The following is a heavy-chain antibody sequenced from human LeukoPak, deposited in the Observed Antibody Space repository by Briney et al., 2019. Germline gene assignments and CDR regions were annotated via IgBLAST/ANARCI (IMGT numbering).Heavy chain of an antibody. CDR3: ARDYYDSSGYYAY. CDR2: ISSSSYI. Sequence: GGSLRLSCAASGFIFSPYAMSWVRQAPGKGLEWVSSISSSSYIYYADSVKGRFTISRDNAKNSLYLQMNSLRAEDTAVYYCARDYYDSSGYYAYWGQGTLVTVSS. V-gene: IGHV3-21*01. D-gene: IGHD3-22*01. J-gene: IGHJ4*02. CDR1: GFIFSPYA.